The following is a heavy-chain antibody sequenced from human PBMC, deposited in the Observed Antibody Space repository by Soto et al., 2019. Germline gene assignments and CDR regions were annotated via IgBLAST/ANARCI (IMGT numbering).Heavy chain of an antibody. J-gene: IGHJ5*02. CDR2: INPMGGST. CDR1: GYTFINYY. D-gene: IGHD6-13*01. Sequence: QEQLVQSGAEVKEPGASVKVSCKASGYTFINYYIHWVRQAPGQGLEWMAIINPMGGSTNYAQEFPGRVTLTSDTSTSTVHMELSSLRFEDTALFYCARDLAAGDLWGQGTLVTVSS. V-gene: IGHV1-46*01. CDR3: ARDLAAGDL.